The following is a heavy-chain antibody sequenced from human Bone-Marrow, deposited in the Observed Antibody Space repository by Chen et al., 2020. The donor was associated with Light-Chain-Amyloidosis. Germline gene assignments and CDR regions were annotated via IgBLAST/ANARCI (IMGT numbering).Heavy chain of an antibody. CDR3: ARGRPIAAAEDGIDP. CDR1: GYTFTSYD. Sequence: QVQLVQSGAEVKKPGASVKVPCKASGYTFTSYDINWVRQATGKGLEWMGWMNPNSGNTGYAQKFQGRVTMTRNTSISTAYMELSSLRSEDTAVYYCARGRPIAAAEDGIDPWGQGTLVTVSS. J-gene: IGHJ5*02. V-gene: IGHV1-8*01. D-gene: IGHD6-13*01. CDR2: MNPNSGNT.